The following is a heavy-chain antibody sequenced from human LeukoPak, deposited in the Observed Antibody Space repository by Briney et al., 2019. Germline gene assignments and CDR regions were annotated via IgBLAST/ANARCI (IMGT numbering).Heavy chain of an antibody. J-gene: IGHJ3*02. V-gene: IGHV4-34*01. CDR1: GGSFSGYY. CDR3: AGGRYYDSSGYTDAFDI. CDR2: INHSGST. Sequence: SETLSLTCAVYGGSFSGYYWSWIRQPPGKGLEWIGEINHSGSTYYNPSLKSRVTISVDTSKNQFSLKLSSVTAADTAVYYCAGGRYYDSSGYTDAFDIWGQGTMVTVSS. D-gene: IGHD3-22*01.